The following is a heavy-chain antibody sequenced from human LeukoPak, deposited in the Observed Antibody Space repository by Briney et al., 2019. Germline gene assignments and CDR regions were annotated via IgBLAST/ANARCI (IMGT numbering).Heavy chain of an antibody. J-gene: IGHJ5*01. CDR1: GFTFSAYS. CDR3: ARDSRQWVEQLPYGWFDP. D-gene: IGHD1-26*01. V-gene: IGHV3-21*01. Sequence: GGSLRLSCAASGFTFSAYSMNWVRQPPGKGLEWVSYICSSGSYIYYADSVKGRFTISRDNAKNSLYLQLDSLRAEDTAVYYCARDSRQWVEQLPYGWFDPWGQGTLVTVSP. CDR2: ICSSGSYI.